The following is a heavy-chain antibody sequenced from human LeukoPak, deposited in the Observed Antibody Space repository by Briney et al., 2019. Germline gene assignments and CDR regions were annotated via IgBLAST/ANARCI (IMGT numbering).Heavy chain of an antibody. CDR1: GGAITNYY. Sequence: SETLSLTCGVSGGAITNYYWNWIRQAPGKGLEWLGYIYYSGSTNYNPSLKSRITISVDTSKNQFSLKLSSVTAADTAVYYCARARWGDYTVWGQGTLVTVSS. J-gene: IGHJ4*02. CDR2: IYYSGST. D-gene: IGHD4-11*01. CDR3: ARARWGDYTV. V-gene: IGHV4-59*01.